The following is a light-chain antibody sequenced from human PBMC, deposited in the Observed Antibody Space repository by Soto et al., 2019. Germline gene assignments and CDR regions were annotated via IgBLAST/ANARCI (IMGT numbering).Light chain of an antibody. CDR2: GGS. CDR3: QQYGAPPLT. V-gene: IGKV3-20*01. Sequence: EIVLTQSPDTLSLSPGEKATPSGRASQNIYINSLAWYQQRPGQAPRLLIYGGSTRATAVPDRFSGSGSGTDFALTISRLEPEDFAVYYCQQYGAPPLTFGPGTKVD. J-gene: IGKJ3*01. CDR1: QNIYINS.